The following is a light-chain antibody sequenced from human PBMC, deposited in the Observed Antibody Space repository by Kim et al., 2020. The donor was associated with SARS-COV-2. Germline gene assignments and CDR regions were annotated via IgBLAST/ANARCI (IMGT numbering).Light chain of an antibody. V-gene: IGKV1-39*01. CDR3: QQSYSTPYT. Sequence: SGSVGDRVTISCRASQKIGTYLNWYQHKPGKAPTLLIYAASILQRGVPSRFSGSGSGTDFTLSITSLQPEDITTYFCQQSYSTPYTFGQGTKLEI. CDR1: QKIGTY. CDR2: AAS. J-gene: IGKJ2*01.